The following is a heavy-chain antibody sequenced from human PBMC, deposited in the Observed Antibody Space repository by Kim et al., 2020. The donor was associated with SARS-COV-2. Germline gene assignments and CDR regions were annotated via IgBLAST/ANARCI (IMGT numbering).Heavy chain of an antibody. Sequence: SETLSLTCAVYGGSFSGYYWSWIRQPPGKGLEWIGEINHSGSTNYNPSLKSRVTISVDTSKNQFSLKLSSVTAADTAVYYCARGLFYSYGFRGGLDYCGQRTLVNGSS. D-gene: IGHD5-18*01. CDR2: INHSGST. CDR1: GGSFSGYY. V-gene: IGHV4-34*01. CDR3: ARGLFYSYGFRGGLDY. J-gene: IGHJ4*02.